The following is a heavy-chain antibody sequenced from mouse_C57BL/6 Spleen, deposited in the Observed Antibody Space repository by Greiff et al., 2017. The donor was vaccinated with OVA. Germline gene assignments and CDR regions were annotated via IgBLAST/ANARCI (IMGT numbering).Heavy chain of an antibody. Sequence: EVKLQESGPGMVKPSQSLSLTCTVTGYSITSGYDWHWIRHFPGNKLEWMGYISYSGSTNYNPSLKSRISITHDTSKNHFFLKLNSVTTEDTATYYCARDRDYTPFAYWGQGTLVTVSA. D-gene: IGHD2-12*01. CDR2: ISYSGST. CDR3: ARDRDYTPFAY. J-gene: IGHJ3*01. V-gene: IGHV3-1*01. CDR1: GYSITSGYD.